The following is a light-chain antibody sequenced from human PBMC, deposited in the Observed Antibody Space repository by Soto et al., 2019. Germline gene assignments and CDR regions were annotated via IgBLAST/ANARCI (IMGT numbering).Light chain of an antibody. CDR2: AAS. J-gene: IGKJ1*01. V-gene: IGKV3-15*01. CDR3: QQYNNWPLT. Sequence: EILMTQSPATLSVSPGERATLSCRASQSVSSNLAWYQQKPGQAPRLLIYAASTRATGLPARFSGSGSGTEFTLTISSLQSEDFAVYSCQQYNNWPLTFGQGTKVDIK. CDR1: QSVSSN.